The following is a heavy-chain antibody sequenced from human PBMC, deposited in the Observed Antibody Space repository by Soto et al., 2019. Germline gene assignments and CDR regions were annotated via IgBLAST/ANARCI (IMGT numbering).Heavy chain of an antibody. CDR1: GDSISSGDYY. D-gene: IGHD2-15*01. Sequence: QVQLQESGPGLVKPSQTLSLTCTVSGDSISSGDYYWSWIRQPPGKGLEWIGYIYYSGSTYYNPSLKSRVTISVDTSKNQFSLKLSSVTAADTAVYYCARRPQDCSGGRCYLYFHHWGQGTLVTVSS. V-gene: IGHV4-30-4*01. CDR3: ARRPQDCSGGRCYLYFHH. CDR2: IYYSGST. J-gene: IGHJ1*01.